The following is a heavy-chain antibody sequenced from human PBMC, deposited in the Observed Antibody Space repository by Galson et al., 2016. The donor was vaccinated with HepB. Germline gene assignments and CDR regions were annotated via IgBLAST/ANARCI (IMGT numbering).Heavy chain of an antibody. J-gene: IGHJ4*02. CDR1: GYTFTSYD. D-gene: IGHD6-19*01. CDR3: AGPIAVTAFGQKPLNY. CDR2: MNPKSGNT. Sequence: SVKVSCKASGYTFTSYDTNWVRQAPGQGLEWMGWMNPKSGNTGFAQKFKGRVTMTRNTSISTAYMELRGPKSEDTAVYYCAGPIAVTAFGQKPLNYWGQGTLVTVPS. V-gene: IGHV1-8*01.